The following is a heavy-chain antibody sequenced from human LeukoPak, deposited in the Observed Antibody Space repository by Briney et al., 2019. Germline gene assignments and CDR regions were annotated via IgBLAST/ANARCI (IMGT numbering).Heavy chain of an antibody. V-gene: IGHV3-53*01. CDR3: ARVELGGDAFDI. CDR2: IYSGGNT. CDR1: GFTVSSNY. Sequence: GRSLRLSCAASGFTVSSNYISWVRQAPGKGLEWVSVIYSGGNTYYADSVKGRFTVSRDISKNTLYLQMNNLRAEDTAVYYCARVELGGDAFDIWGQGTMVTVSS. J-gene: IGHJ3*02. D-gene: IGHD7-27*01.